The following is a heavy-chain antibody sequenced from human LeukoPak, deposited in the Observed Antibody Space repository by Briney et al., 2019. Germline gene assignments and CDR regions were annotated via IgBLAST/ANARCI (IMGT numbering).Heavy chain of an antibody. V-gene: IGHV3-11*01. CDR3: ARLSRYFDVDY. J-gene: IGHJ4*02. CDR2: ISSSGSTI. CDR1: GFTFSDYY. D-gene: IGHD3-9*01. Sequence: GGSLRLSCAASGFTFSDYYMSWIRQAPGKGLEWVSYISSSGSTIYYADSVKGRFTISRDNAKNTLYLQMNSLRAEDTAVYYCARLSRYFDVDYWGQGTLVTVSS.